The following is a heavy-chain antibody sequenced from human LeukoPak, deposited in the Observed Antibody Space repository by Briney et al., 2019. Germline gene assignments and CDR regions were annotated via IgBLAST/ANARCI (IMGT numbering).Heavy chain of an antibody. J-gene: IGHJ4*02. D-gene: IGHD3-10*01. Sequence: GSLSLSCADSKFTVINNCMSWVRQAPGKGLEWVSVLYSGGSTYYADAVQGRFPISRDNAKNTLYLQMHSLRADDTAMYYCESGVRTLNYFDYWGQGTLVTVSS. CDR3: ESGVRTLNYFDY. V-gene: IGHV3-53*01. CDR2: LYSGGST. CDR1: KFTVINNC.